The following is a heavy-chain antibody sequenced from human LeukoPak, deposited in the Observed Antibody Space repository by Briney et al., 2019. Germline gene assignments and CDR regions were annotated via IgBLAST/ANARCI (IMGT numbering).Heavy chain of an antibody. V-gene: IGHV3-20*04. J-gene: IGHJ4*02. CDR3: ARDWGSSSSTFYY. CDR1: GFTFDDYG. D-gene: IGHD6-6*01. CDR2: INWSGGST. Sequence: GGSLRLSCAASGFTFDDYGMSWVRQAPGKGLEWVSGINWSGGSTGYADSVKGRFTISRDNAKNSLYLQMNSLRAEDTAVYYCARDWGSSSSTFYYWGQGTLVTAAS.